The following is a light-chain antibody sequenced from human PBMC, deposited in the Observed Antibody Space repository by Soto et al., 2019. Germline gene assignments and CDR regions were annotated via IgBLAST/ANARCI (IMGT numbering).Light chain of an antibody. V-gene: IGKV1-5*01. J-gene: IGKJ1*01. Sequence: DIPMTHSPPTLSASVGDRVTITCRASQSISHFLAWYQQKPGKVPKLLIYDASNLGSGVPSRFSGSGSGTDFTLTISGLQPDDFTTYYCQQYTSYSRAFGQGAKWIS. CDR2: DAS. CDR1: QSISHF. CDR3: QQYTSYSRA.